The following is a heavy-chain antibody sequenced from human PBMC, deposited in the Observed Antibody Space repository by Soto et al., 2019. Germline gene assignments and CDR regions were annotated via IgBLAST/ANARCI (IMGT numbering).Heavy chain of an antibody. V-gene: IGHV3-23*01. CDR3: AKGARSSGWPSYYFDY. J-gene: IGHJ4*02. CDR1: GFTFSSYA. Sequence: GSLRLSCAAXGFTFSSYAMSWVRQAPGKGLEWVSAISGSGGSTYYADSVKGRFTISRDNSKNTLYLQMNSLRAEDTAVYYCAKGARSSGWPSYYFDYWGQGTLVTVSS. CDR2: ISGSGGST. D-gene: IGHD6-19*01.